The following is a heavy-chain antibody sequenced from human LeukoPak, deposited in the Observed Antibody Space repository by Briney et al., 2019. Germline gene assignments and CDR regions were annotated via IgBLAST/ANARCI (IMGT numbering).Heavy chain of an antibody. CDR2: IYHSGST. Sequence: PSGTLSLTCAVSGGSISSSNWWSWVRQPPGKGLEWIGEIYHSGSTNYNPSLKSRVTIPVDKSKNQFSLKLSSVTAADTAVYYCARVDYGDYVGLGDAFDIWGQGTMVTVSS. CDR1: GGSISSSNW. J-gene: IGHJ3*02. V-gene: IGHV4-4*02. D-gene: IGHD4-17*01. CDR3: ARVDYGDYVGLGDAFDI.